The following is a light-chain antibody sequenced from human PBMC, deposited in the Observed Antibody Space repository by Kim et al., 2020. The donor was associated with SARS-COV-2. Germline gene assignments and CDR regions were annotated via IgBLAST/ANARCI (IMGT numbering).Light chain of an antibody. CDR1: SLRSYY. CDR3: NSRDSNDNVV. V-gene: IGLV3-19*01. J-gene: IGLJ2*01. CDR2: GKN. Sequence: ALGQTVRNTCQGDSLRSYYATWYQQKPGQAPILVIYGKNNRPSGIPDRFSGASSGNTASLTITGTQAGDEADYYCNSRDSNDNVVFGGGTQRTVL.